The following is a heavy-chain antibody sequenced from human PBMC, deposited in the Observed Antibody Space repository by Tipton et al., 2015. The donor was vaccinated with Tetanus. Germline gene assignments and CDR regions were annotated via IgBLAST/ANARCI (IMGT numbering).Heavy chain of an antibody. Sequence: QLVQSGPEVKKPGASVKVSCKASGYTFTQYGINWVRQAPGQELEWMGWDTGNSGNTNYAKKFQGRVTITADESTNTAYMELSSLRSDDSAVYYCARAPNRISRAYDYWGQGTQIIVSS. J-gene: IGHJ4*02. CDR3: ARAPNRISRAYDY. V-gene: IGHV1-18*01. D-gene: IGHD1-14*01. CDR1: GYTFTQYG. CDR2: DTGNSGNT.